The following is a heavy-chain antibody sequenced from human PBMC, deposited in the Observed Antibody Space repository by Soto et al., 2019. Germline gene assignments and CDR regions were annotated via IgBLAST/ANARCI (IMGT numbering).Heavy chain of an antibody. CDR1: GYTFTSYD. D-gene: IGHD1-1*01. CDR2: LNPNTGNS. Sequence: ASVKVSCKASGYTFTSYDIYWVRQATGQGLEWMGWLNPNTGNSGYAQKFQGRITVTSDTSINTVHMELSSLRSEDTAVYYCASRAETNGLNGFSADKYYFDFWGQGTMVTVSS. V-gene: IGHV1-8*01. CDR3: ASRAETNGLNGFSADKYYFDF. J-gene: IGHJ4*02.